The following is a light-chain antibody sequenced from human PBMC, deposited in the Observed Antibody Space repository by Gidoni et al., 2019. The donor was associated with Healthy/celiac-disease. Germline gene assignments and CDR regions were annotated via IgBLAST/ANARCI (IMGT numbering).Light chain of an antibody. CDR2: SNN. J-gene: IGLJ2*01. V-gene: IGLV1-44*01. Sequence: QSVLTQPPAASGTPGQRVTISCSGSSSNIGSNTVNWYQQLPGTAPKLLIYSNNQRPSGVPDRFSGSKSGTSSSLAISGLQSEDAADYYCAAWDDSLNCPVFGGWTTLTVL. CDR1: SSNIGSNT. CDR3: AAWDDSLNCPV.